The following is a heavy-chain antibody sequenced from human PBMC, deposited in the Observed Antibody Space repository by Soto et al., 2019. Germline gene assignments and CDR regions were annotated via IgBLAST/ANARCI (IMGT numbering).Heavy chain of an antibody. V-gene: IGHV4-31*03. J-gene: IGHJ6*02. CDR2: IYYSGST. D-gene: IGHD5-12*01. CDR3: ARDAGYSGCPVYGMDV. Sequence: PSETLSLTCTVSGGSISSGGYYWSWIRQHPGKGLEWIGYIYYSGSTYYNPSLKSRVTISVDASKNQFSLKLSSVTAADTAVYYCARDAGYSGCPVYGMDVWGQGTTVTVSS. CDR1: GGSISSGGYY.